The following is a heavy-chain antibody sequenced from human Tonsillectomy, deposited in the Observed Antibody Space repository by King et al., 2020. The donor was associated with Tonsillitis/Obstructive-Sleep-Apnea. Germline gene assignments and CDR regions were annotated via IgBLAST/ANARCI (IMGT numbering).Heavy chain of an antibody. J-gene: IGHJ3*02. D-gene: IGHD3-22*01. Sequence: QLVQSGSELKKPGASVKVSCKASGYTFTDYAINWVRQAPGQGLEWMGWINTNTGSPTYDQGFTGRFVFSLDTSVSTAYLQISSLKAQDTAVYYFAVWVLYYTIGYYPDVFHIWGQGTMVTVSS. CDR3: AVWVLYYTIGYYPDVFHI. CDR1: GYTFTDYA. V-gene: IGHV7-4-1*02. CDR2: INTNTGSP.